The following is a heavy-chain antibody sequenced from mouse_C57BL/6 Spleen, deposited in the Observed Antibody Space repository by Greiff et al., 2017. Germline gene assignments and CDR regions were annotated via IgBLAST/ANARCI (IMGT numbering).Heavy chain of an antibody. CDR2: ISDGGSYT. D-gene: IGHD1-1*01. Sequence: DVHLVESGGGLVKPGGSLKLSCAASGFTFSSYAMSWVRQTPEKRLEWVATISDGGSYTYYPDNVKGRFTISRDNAKNNLYLQMSHLKSEDTAMYYCARDSDYYGSSLDYWGQGTTLTVSS. CDR1: GFTFSSYA. CDR3: ARDSDYYGSSLDY. V-gene: IGHV5-4*01. J-gene: IGHJ2*01.